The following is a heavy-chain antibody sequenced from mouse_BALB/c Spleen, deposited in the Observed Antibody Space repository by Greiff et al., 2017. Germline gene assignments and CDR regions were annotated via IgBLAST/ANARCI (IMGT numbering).Heavy chain of an antibody. CDR1: GYSFTSYW. CDR3: TMGYGYYAMDY. J-gene: IGHJ4*01. D-gene: IGHD1-1*02. V-gene: IGHV1S127*01. Sequence: QVQLQQSGPQLVRPGASVKISCKASGYSFTSYWMHWVKQRPGQGLEWIGMIDPSDSETRLNQKFKDKATLTVDKSSSTAYMQLSSLTSEDSAVYYCTMGYGYYAMDYWGQGTSVTVSS. CDR2: IDPSDSET.